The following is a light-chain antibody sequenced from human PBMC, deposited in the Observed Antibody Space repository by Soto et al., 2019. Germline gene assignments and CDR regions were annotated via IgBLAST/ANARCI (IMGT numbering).Light chain of an antibody. V-gene: IGKV3-15*01. Sequence: EVIMTQSPATLSVSPGERATLSCRASQSVSSNLGWYQQKPGQAPRLLIYGASTRATGVPARFSGGGSGTDFTLTIISLQSEDFEVYYCQQYHIWWTFGQGTKVEFK. J-gene: IGKJ1*01. CDR2: GAS. CDR1: QSVSSN. CDR3: QQYHIWWT.